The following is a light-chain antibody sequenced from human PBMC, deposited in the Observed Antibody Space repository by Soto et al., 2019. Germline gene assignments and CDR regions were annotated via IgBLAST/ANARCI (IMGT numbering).Light chain of an antibody. CDR2: AAS. V-gene: IGKV1-39*01. J-gene: IGKJ4*01. Sequence: DIQMTQSPSSLSASVGDRVTITCRASQSISSLLNWYQQKPGKAPKLLIYAASSLESGVTSRFSGGGSGTDFTPTISSLQPEAFATYYCQQSYSTLLTFGGGTKVEIK. CDR1: QSISSL. CDR3: QQSYSTLLT.